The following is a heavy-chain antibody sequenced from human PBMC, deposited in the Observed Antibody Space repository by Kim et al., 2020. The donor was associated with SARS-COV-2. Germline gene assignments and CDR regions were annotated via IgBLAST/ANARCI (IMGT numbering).Heavy chain of an antibody. CDR1: GGSFSGYY. J-gene: IGHJ4*03. V-gene: IGHV4-34*01. CDR2: INHSGST. D-gene: IGHD2-2*01. CDR3: ARGLGYCSSTSCYSDY. Sequence: SEALSLTCAVYGGSFSGYYWSWIRQPPGKGLEWIGEINHSGSTNYNPSLKSRVTISVDTSKNQFSLKLSSVTAADTAVYYCARGLGYCSSTSCYSDYWG.